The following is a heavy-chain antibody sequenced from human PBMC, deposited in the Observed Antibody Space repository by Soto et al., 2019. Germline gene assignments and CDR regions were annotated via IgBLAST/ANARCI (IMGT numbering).Heavy chain of an antibody. Sequence: EVQLVESGGGLVKPGGSLRLSCAASGFTFSNAWMSWVRQAPGKGLEWVGRIKSKTDGGTTDYAAPVKGRFTISRDDSKNTLYLQMNSLKTEDTAVYYCTTDRGGSGSYYNSVDYWGQGTLVTVSS. J-gene: IGHJ4*02. CDR2: IKSKTDGGTT. D-gene: IGHD3-10*01. V-gene: IGHV3-15*01. CDR1: GFTFSNAW. CDR3: TTDRGGSGSYYNSVDY.